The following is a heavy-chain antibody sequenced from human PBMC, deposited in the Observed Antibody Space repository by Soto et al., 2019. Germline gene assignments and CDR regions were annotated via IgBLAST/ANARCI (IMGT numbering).Heavy chain of an antibody. V-gene: IGHV3-21*01. Sequence: GGSLRLSCAASGFTFSSYSMNWVRQAPGKGLEWVSSISSNSNYIHYADSLEGRFTTSRDNAKDSVYLQMNSLRAEDTAVYYCTRDVLPDSGRRFDYWGQGTLVTVSS. D-gene: IGHD1-26*01. CDR3: TRDVLPDSGRRFDY. CDR2: ISSNSNYI. J-gene: IGHJ4*02. CDR1: GFTFSSYS.